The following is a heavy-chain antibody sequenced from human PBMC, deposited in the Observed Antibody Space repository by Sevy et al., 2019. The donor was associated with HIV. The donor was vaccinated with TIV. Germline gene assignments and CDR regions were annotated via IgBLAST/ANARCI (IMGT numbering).Heavy chain of an antibody. CDR1: GFTFSSYA. CDR2: ISGSGGST. J-gene: IGHJ4*02. Sequence: GGSLRLSCAASGFTFSSYAMSWVRQAPGKGLEWVSAISGSGGSTYYADSVKGRFTISRDNSKNTLYLQMNSLRAEDTAVYYDAKDLAAMDPGGSFDYWGQGTLVTVSS. D-gene: IGHD5-18*01. V-gene: IGHV3-23*01. CDR3: AKDLAAMDPGGSFDY.